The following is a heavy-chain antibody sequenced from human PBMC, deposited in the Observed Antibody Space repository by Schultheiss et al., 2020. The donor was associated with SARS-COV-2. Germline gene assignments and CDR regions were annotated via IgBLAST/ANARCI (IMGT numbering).Heavy chain of an antibody. V-gene: IGHV4-34*09. J-gene: IGHJ5*02. CDR1: GGSFSGYY. CDR3: ARRLAECSSTTCQDTWFDP. CDR2: IYYSGTT. Sequence: SQTLSLTCAVYGGSFSGYYWSWIRQPPGKGLEWIGYIYYSGTTYYNPSLKSRVTISVDTSKNQFSLKLSSVTAADTAVYYCARRLAECSSTTCQDTWFDPWGQGTLVTVSS. D-gene: IGHD2-2*01.